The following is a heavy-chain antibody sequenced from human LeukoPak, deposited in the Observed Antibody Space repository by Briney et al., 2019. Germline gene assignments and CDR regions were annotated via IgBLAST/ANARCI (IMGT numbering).Heavy chain of an antibody. J-gene: IGHJ3*02. V-gene: IGHV3-30*18. CDR2: ISYDGSDK. CDR3: AKDFGEAAFDI. CDR1: GFTPSTYD. Sequence: GRSLRLSCAASGFTPSTYDTHWVRQAPGKGLEWVALISYDGSDKYYADSVKGRFAISRDNSKNTLYLQMNSLRAEDTAVYYCAKDFGEAAFDIWGQGTMVTVSS. D-gene: IGHD3-10*01.